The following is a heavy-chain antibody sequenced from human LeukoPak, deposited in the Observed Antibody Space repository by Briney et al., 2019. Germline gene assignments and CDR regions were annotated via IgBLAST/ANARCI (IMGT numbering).Heavy chain of an antibody. D-gene: IGHD3-3*01. CDR3: ARWGPSYDFWSGYSLAYYYYYMDV. V-gene: IGHV1-18*01. CDR1: GYTFTSYG. CDR2: ISAYNGNT. Sequence: ASVKVSCKASGYTFTSYGISWVRQAPGQGLEWMGWISAYNGNTNYAQKLQGRVTMTTDTSTSTAYMELRSLRSDDTAVYYCARWGPSYDFWSGYSLAYYYYYMDVWGTRTTVTVSS. J-gene: IGHJ6*03.